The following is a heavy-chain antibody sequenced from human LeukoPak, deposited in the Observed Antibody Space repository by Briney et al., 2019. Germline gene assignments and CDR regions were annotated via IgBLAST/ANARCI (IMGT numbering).Heavy chain of an antibody. Sequence: GGSLRLSCAASGFTFDDFAMHWVRQAPGKGLEWVSGISWNSGDIGYADSVKGRFTISRDNAKNSLYLQMNSLRVEDTALYYCAKDIRLLSPSGSFDYWGQGTLVTVSS. V-gene: IGHV3-9*01. CDR3: AKDIRLLSPSGSFDY. J-gene: IGHJ4*02. CDR1: GFTFDDFA. D-gene: IGHD1-26*01. CDR2: ISWNSGDI.